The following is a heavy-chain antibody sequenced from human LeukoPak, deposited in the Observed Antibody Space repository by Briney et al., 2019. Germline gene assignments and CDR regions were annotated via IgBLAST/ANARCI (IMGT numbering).Heavy chain of an antibody. CDR2: VFPTGTT. J-gene: IGHJ5*02. V-gene: IGHV4-4*09. Sequence: SETLSLTCTVSGGSLRSFYWSWIRQPPGKGPEWIGFVFPTGTTNYNPSLRSRVAMSVDMSENQFSLKLSSVTAADTAVYYCARNGNYGLGWFDPWGLGTLVTVSS. CDR1: GGSLRSFY. D-gene: IGHD3-16*01. CDR3: ARNGNYGLGWFDP.